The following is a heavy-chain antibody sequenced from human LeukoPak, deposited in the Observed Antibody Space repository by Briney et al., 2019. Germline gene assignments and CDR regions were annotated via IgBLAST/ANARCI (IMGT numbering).Heavy chain of an antibody. CDR3: ARNGSYGKIDY. J-gene: IGHJ4*02. Sequence: PGGSLRLSCAASAFTFSSYWMHWVRHAPGKGLVWVSRINSDVSSTSYADSVKVRFAISRDNAKNTLYLQMNSLRAEDTAVYYCARNGSYGKIDYWGQGTLVTVSS. V-gene: IGHV3-74*01. D-gene: IGHD5-18*01. CDR2: INSDVSST. CDR1: AFTFSSYW.